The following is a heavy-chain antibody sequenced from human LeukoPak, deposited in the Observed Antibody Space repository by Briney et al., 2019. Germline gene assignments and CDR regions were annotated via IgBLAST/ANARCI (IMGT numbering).Heavy chain of an antibody. D-gene: IGHD6-6*01. CDR2: ISGSGGST. CDR3: AKVGSIAADFDY. J-gene: IGHJ4*02. CDR1: GFTFSCYP. V-gene: IGHV3-23*01. Sequence: GGSLRLSCSACGFTFSCYPMSWVRQPPGKAVEWFSAISGSGGSTYYAASVKGRFTISRDNSKNTLYLQMNSLRAEDTAVYYCAKVGSIAADFDYWGQGTLVTVSS.